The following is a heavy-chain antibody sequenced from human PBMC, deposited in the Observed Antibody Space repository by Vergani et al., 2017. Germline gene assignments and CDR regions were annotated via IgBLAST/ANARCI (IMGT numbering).Heavy chain of an antibody. J-gene: IGHJ5*02. CDR2: IYYSGST. CDR1: GGSISSYY. Sequence: QVQLQQWGAGLLKPSETLSLTCTVSGGSISSYYWSWIRQPPGKGLEWIGYIYYSGSTNYNPSLKSRVTISVDTSKNQFSLKLSSVTAADTAVYYCARASVLRFLLFDPWGQGTLVTVSS. CDR3: ARASVLRFLLFDP. V-gene: IGHV4-59*01. D-gene: IGHD3-3*01.